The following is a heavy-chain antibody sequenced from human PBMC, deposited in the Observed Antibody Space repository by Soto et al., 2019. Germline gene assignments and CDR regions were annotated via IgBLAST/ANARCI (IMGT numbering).Heavy chain of an antibody. V-gene: IGHV3-21*01. CDR2: ISSSSTNI. Sequence: EVHLVESGGGLVKPGGYLRLSCAASGFIFTSYPMNWVRLAPGKGLEWVATISSSSTNIHYADSVKGRFTIARDNAKKSQYLHMHSLRAEHTALYYSAGGRLYDFDDWGQGTLVTVSS. J-gene: IGHJ4*02. CDR3: AGGRLYDFDD. CDR1: GFIFTSYP. D-gene: IGHD3-16*01.